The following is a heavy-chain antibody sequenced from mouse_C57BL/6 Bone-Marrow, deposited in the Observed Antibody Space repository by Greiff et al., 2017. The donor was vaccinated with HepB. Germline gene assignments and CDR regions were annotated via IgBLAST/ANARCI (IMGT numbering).Heavy chain of an antibody. CDR1: GFTFSDYY. CDR3: ARDPVVAHWYFDV. D-gene: IGHD1-1*01. J-gene: IGHJ1*03. V-gene: IGHV5-16*01. CDR2: INYDGSST. Sequence: EVMLVESEGGLVQPGSSMKLSCTASGFTFSDYYMAWVRQVPEKGLEWVANINYDGSSTYYLDSLKSRFIISRDNAKNILYLQISSLKSEDTATYYCARDPVVAHWYFDVWGTGTSVTVSS.